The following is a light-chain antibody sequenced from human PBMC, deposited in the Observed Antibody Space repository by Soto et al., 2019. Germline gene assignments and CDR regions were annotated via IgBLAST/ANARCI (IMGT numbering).Light chain of an antibody. CDR2: AAS. V-gene: IGKV3D-15*01. CDR3: QQYNNWPPIT. J-gene: IGKJ3*01. Sequence: EIVMTQSPATLSVAPGERATLSCRASQSVSGNLAWYQQQPGQAPRLLIYAASTRATGIPARFSGSGSGTEFTITISSLQSEDFAVYYCQQYNNWPPITFGPGTKVDIK. CDR1: QSVSGN.